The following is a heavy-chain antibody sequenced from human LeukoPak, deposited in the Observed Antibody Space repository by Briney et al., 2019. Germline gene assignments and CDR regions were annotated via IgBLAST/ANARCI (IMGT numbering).Heavy chain of an antibody. Sequence: SETLSLTCTVSGGSISSYYWSWIRQPPEKGLEWIGYTHYSGSTKYNPSLKSRLTMSLDTSKNQFSLRLSSVTAADTAVYFCARGAAGTGAADYWGQGTLVTVSS. J-gene: IGHJ4*02. V-gene: IGHV4-59*01. CDR1: GGSISSYY. D-gene: IGHD6-13*01. CDR3: ARGAAGTGAADY. CDR2: THYSGST.